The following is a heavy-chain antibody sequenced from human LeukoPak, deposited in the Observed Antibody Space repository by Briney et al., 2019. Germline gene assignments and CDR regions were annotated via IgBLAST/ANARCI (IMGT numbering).Heavy chain of an antibody. CDR1: GFIFSNYG. J-gene: IGHJ4*02. CDR3: AREWGRIAVAGGPGY. Sequence: PGGSLRLSCEASGFIFSNYGMHWVRQAPGKGLEWLALIWYDGQTKFYADSVKGRFTISRDNSGNTLFLHITSLRVEDTAVYYCAREWGRIAVAGGPGYWGQGALVTVSS. D-gene: IGHD6-19*01. CDR2: IWYDGQTK. V-gene: IGHV3-33*01.